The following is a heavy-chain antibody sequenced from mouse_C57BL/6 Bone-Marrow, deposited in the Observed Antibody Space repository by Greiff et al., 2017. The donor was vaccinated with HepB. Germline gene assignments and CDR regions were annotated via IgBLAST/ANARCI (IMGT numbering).Heavy chain of an antibody. V-gene: IGHV1-15*01. CDR2: IDPETGGT. CDR3: MGGSQYYFDY. Sequence: QVQLQQSGAELVRPGASVTLSCKASGYTFTDYEMHWVKQTPVHGLEWIGAIDPETGGTAYNQKFKGKAILTADKSSSTAYMELRSLTSEDSAVYYCMGGSQYYFDYWGQGTTLTVSS. J-gene: IGHJ2*01. CDR1: GYTFTDYE.